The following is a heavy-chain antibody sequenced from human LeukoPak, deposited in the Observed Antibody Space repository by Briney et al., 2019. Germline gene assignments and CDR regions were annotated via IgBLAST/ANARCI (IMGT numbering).Heavy chain of an antibody. V-gene: IGHV3-23*01. Sequence: GGSLRLSCAASGFTFSTYAMSWVRQAPGKGLEWVSAISGRGDRTYYPDSVKGRFTISRDNSKNTLYLQMSTLTGEDTAVYYCAKGYYHYFGSGSYTLDFWGQGTQVTVSS. J-gene: IGHJ4*02. CDR3: AKGYYHYFGSGSYTLDF. D-gene: IGHD3-10*01. CDR1: GFTFSTYA. CDR2: ISGRGDRT.